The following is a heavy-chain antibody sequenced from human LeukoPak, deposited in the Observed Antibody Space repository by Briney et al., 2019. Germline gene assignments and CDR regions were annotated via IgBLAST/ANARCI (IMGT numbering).Heavy chain of an antibody. V-gene: IGHV4-59*01. Sequence: SETLSLTCTVSGGSISSYYWSWIRQPPGKRLEWIGYIYDSGSTNYNPSLKSRVTISIDTSKNQFSLKLSSVTAADTAVYYCARDGYLAVDYWGQGTLVTVSS. CDR1: GGSISSYY. D-gene: IGHD2-2*03. CDR2: IYDSGST. J-gene: IGHJ4*02. CDR3: ARDGYLAVDY.